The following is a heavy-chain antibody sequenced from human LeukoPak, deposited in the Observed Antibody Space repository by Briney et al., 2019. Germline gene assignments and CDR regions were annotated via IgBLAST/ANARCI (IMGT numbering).Heavy chain of an antibody. Sequence: ASVKVSCKASGYTFTSYYMHWVRQAPGQGLEWMGIINPSVGSTSYAQKFQGRVTMTRDTSTSTVYMELSSLRSEDTAVYYCARDVMGYDSSGYLTNWYDPWGQGNLVNVSS. CDR1: GYTFTSYY. J-gene: IGHJ5*02. D-gene: IGHD3-22*01. CDR2: INPSVGST. CDR3: ARDVMGYDSSGYLTNWYDP. V-gene: IGHV1-46*01.